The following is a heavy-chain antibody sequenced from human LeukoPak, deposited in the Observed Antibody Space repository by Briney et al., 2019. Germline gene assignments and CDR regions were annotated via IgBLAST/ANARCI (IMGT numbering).Heavy chain of an antibody. CDR2: ISASSGNT. J-gene: IGHJ4*02. D-gene: IGHD3-22*01. Sequence: ASVKVSCGASGYTFTSYGVSWVRQAPGQGLEWMGWISASSGNTKYSQRLQGRVSMTTDTSTSTAYMELRSLRSDDTAVYYCARDVRGIVGMDYFDYWGQGTLVTVSS. CDR1: GYTFTSYG. V-gene: IGHV1-18*01. CDR3: ARDVRGIVGMDYFDY.